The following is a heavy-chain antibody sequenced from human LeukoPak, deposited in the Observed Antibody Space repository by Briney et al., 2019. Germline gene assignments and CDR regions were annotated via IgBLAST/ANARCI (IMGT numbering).Heavy chain of an antibody. CDR2: IYTSGST. CDR1: GGSISSYY. CDR3: AAQMATRAHNWFDP. D-gene: IGHD5-24*01. J-gene: IGHJ5*02. Sequence: SETPSLTCTVSGGSISSYYWSWIRQPAGKGLEWIGRIYTSGSTNYNPSLKSRVTMSVDTSKNRFSLKLSSVTAADTAVYYRAAQMATRAHNWFDPWGQGTLVTVSS. V-gene: IGHV4-4*07.